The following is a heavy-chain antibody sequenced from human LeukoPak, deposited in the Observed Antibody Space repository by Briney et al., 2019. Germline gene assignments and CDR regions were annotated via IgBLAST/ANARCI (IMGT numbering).Heavy chain of an antibody. CDR1: GFTFSTYA. D-gene: IGHD2/OR15-2a*01. J-gene: IGHJ6*02. CDR2: ISGGAGNT. CDR3: AKGMTFQYYYSMDV. Sequence: GGSLRLSCAASGFTFSTYAMNWVRQAPGKGLEWVSAISGGAGNTYYAGSVKGRFTISRGSSRNTLFLQMNSLGAEDTAVYYCAKGMTFQYYYSMDVWGQGTSVTVSS. V-gene: IGHV3-23*01.